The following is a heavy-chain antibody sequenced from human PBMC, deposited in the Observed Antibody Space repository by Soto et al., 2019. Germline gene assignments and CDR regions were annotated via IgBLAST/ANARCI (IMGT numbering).Heavy chain of an antibody. Sequence: QLQLQESGPGLVKPSETLSLTCTVSGGSISSSSYYWGWIRQPPGKGLEWIGSIYYSGSTYYNPSLKSRVTISVDTSKNQFSLKLSSVTAADTAVYYCARQWLVLEECAFDIWGQGTMVTVSS. V-gene: IGHV4-39*01. CDR3: ARQWLVLEECAFDI. CDR1: GGSISSSSYY. D-gene: IGHD6-19*01. J-gene: IGHJ3*02. CDR2: IYYSGST.